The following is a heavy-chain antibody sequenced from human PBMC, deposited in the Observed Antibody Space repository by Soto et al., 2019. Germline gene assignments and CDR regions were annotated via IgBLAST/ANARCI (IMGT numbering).Heavy chain of an antibody. CDR3: ARDRLRYNWNDFPYYYYGMDV. CDR2: ISYDGSNK. V-gene: IGHV3-30-3*01. D-gene: IGHD1-1*01. CDR1: GFTFSSYA. J-gene: IGHJ6*02. Sequence: QVQLVESGGGVVQPGRSLRLSCEASGFTFSSYAMHWVRQAPGKGREWVAVISYDGSNKYYADSVKGRFTISRDNSKNTLYLQMNSLRAEDTAVYYCARDRLRYNWNDFPYYYYGMDVWGQGTTVTVSS.